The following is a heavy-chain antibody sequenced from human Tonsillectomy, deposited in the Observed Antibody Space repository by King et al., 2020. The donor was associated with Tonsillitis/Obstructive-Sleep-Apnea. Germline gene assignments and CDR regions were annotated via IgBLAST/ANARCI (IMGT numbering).Heavy chain of an antibody. J-gene: IGHJ6*04. CDR1: GFSLSTSEMC. CDR2: IDWDDDK. CDR3: ARIGLLGYSYMDV. Sequence: TLKESGPALVKPTQTLTLTCTVSGFSLSTSEMCVRWIRQAPGKALEWLARIDWDDDKYYSTSLKTRLTISKDTSKNQVVLTMTNMDPVDTATFYCARIGLLGYSYMDVWGKGTTVTVSS. V-gene: IGHV2-70*11. D-gene: IGHD2/OR15-2a*01.